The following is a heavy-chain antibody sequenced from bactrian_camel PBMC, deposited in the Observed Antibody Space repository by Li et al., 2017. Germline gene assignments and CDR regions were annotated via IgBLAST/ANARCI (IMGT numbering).Heavy chain of an antibody. D-gene: IGHD6*01. Sequence: VQLVESGGGLVQPGGSLRLSCGASGFTGRSYCVGWFRQAPGKERELASTISRTGTINYADSVKGRFTISQDNAKNILYLQMDSLKPEDTAMYYCAAEAFVPDQKTYGGSWVAPCADLGYWGQGTQVTVS. V-gene: IGHV3S53*01. CDR1: GFTGRSYC. J-gene: IGHJ6*01. CDR2: ISRTGTI. CDR3: AAEAFVPDQKTYGGSWVAPCADLGY.